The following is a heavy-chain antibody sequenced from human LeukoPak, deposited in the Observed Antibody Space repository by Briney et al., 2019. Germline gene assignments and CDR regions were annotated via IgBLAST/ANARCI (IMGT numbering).Heavy chain of an antibody. Sequence: TGGSLRLSCAASGFTFSSYAMSWVRQAPGKGLKWVSAISGSGGSTYYADSVKGRFTISRDNSKNTLYLQMNSLRAEDTAVYYCAKDLNVIRASVFDYWGQGTLVTVSS. CDR1: GFTFSSYA. D-gene: IGHD2-21*01. V-gene: IGHV3-23*01. J-gene: IGHJ4*02. CDR3: AKDLNVIRASVFDY. CDR2: ISGSGGST.